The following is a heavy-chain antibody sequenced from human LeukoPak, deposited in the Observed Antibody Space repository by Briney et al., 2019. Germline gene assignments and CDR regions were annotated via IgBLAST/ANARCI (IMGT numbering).Heavy chain of an antibody. D-gene: IGHD3-3*01. J-gene: IGHJ5*02. CDR1: GGSISSYY. CDR3: ARVAQNDFWSGYSSGWFDP. V-gene: IGHV4-59*08. Sequence: SETLSLTCTVSGGSISSYYWSWIRQPPGKGLEWIGYIYYSGSTNYNPSLKSRVTISVDTSKNQFSLKLSSVTAAGTAVYYCARVAQNDFWSGYSSGWFDPWGQGTLVTVSS. CDR2: IYYSGST.